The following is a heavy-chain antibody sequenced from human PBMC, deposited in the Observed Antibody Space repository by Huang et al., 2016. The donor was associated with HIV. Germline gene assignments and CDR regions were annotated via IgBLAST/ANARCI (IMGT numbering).Heavy chain of an antibody. J-gene: IGHJ4*02. D-gene: IGHD6-6*01. CDR3: ARDWSCGSSTSPAD. Sequence: QVQLVQSGAEVKNPGASVRVSCKAAGYTFTDSNIHWVRQAPGQGLERMGWINPKRGGTIYAQRLQGRVTMTRDTTISTVHMDLRRIQSDDTAVYFCARDWSCGSSTSPADWGQGTLVTVSS. CDR1: GYTFTDSN. V-gene: IGHV1-2*02. CDR2: INPKRGGT.